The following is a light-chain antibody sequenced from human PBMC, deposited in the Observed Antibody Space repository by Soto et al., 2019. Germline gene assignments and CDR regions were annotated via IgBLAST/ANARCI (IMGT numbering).Light chain of an antibody. CDR3: QQPTSYVFA. CDR2: AAS. CDR1: QDVSRY. V-gene: IGKV1-9*01. J-gene: IGKJ3*01. Sequence: DIQLTQSPSFLSASVGDRVTITCRASQDVSRYLAWYQQKPGKAPNLLIYAASTLRSGVPSRFSGSGSETEFTLTISSLQPEDFATYYSQQPTSYVFAFRPGTKVDIK.